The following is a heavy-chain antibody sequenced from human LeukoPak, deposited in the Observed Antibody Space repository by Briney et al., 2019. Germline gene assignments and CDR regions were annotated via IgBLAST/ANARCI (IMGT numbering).Heavy chain of an antibody. J-gene: IGHJ4*02. V-gene: IGHV3-7*01. CDR2: IKTDGSEK. D-gene: IGHD4-17*01. CDR3: ARDSPYGDYGD. Sequence: GGSLRLSCEGSGFTFSNYWMGWVRQAPGKGLQWVANIKTDGSEKYYVDSVKGRFTISRDNAKNSLYLQMNSLRAEDTAVYYCARDSPYGDYGDWGQGTLVTVSS. CDR1: GFTFSNYW.